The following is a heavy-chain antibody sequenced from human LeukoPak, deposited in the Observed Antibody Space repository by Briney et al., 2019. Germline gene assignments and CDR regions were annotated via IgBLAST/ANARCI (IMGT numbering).Heavy chain of an antibody. CDR1: GASISGSYY. CDR2: IHTSGRT. Sequence: PSETLSLTCTVSGASISGSYYWTWIRQPAGKGLERIGHIHTSGRTNYDPSLKSRVAMSIDKSNNHFSLMLTSVTATDTAVYYCARGKQNGVDYWGQGILITVSS. V-gene: IGHV4-4*07. D-gene: IGHD2-8*01. J-gene: IGHJ4*02. CDR3: ARGKQNGVDY.